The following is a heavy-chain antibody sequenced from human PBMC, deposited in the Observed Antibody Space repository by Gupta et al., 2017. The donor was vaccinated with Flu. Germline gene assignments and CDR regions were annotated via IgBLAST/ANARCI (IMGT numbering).Heavy chain of an antibody. Sequence: PGKGLEWIGNIDDSGNIYYNPSLKSRVTISGDTSKNQFSLKLGSVTAADTAMYYCARHKYSYDSRGPPGYFDPWGQGTRVTVSS. J-gene: IGHJ5*02. CDR2: IDDSGNI. CDR3: ARHKYSYDSRGPPGYFDP. D-gene: IGHD3-22*01. V-gene: IGHV4-39*01.